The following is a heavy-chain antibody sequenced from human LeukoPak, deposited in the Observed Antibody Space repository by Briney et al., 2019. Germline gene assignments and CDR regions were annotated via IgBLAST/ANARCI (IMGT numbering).Heavy chain of an antibody. CDR3: ARAGAGLIAAAKFDY. Sequence: GASVKVSCKASGYTFTGYYMHRVRQAPGQGLEWMGWINPDSGGTNYAQKFQGRVTMTRDTSISTAYMELSRLRSDDTAVYYCARAGAGLIAAAKFDYWGQGTLVTVSS. V-gene: IGHV1-2*02. CDR1: GYTFTGYY. CDR2: INPDSGGT. J-gene: IGHJ4*02. D-gene: IGHD6-13*01.